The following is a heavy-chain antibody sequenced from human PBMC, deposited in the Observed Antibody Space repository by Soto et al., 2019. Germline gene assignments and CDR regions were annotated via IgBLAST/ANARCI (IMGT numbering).Heavy chain of an antibody. V-gene: IGHV1-3*01. CDR3: TREAIVAENWFDP. D-gene: IGHD5-12*01. CDR2: MNPNTGNI. J-gene: IGHJ5*02. CDR1: GYSFVDYA. Sequence: ASVKVSCKASGYSFVDYALHWVRQAPGQGLEWVGWMNPNTGNIKYTHKFEDRVSISRDTATSTAYMELRGLRSEDTAVYFCTREAIVAENWFDPWGQGTLVTVSS.